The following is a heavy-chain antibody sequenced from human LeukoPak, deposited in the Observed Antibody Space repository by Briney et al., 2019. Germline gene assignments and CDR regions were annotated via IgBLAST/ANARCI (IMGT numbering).Heavy chain of an antibody. CDR2: IYHTGST. V-gene: IGHV4-61*01. J-gene: IGHJ5*01. Sequence: SETLSLTCTVSGRSVSNDNYYWSWIRQPPGKGLEWIGNIYHTGSTNYNPSLSSRVTLSLDTSKNQFSLTLNSVTAADTPIYYCTGDNDANWSYSCAQGTLVTVSS. CDR3: TGDNDANWSYS. CDR1: GRSVSNDNYY.